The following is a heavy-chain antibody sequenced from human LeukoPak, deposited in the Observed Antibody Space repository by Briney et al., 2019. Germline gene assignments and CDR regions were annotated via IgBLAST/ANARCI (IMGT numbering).Heavy chain of an antibody. J-gene: IGHJ4*02. Sequence: SVKVSCKASGGTFSTYVISWARQAPGQGLEWMGGIIPIFGTANSAQKFQGRVTITTDESTSTAYMELSSLRSEDTAVYYCARGPELERFDYWGQGTLVTVSS. V-gene: IGHV1-69*05. CDR2: IIPIFGTA. CDR1: GGTFSTYV. CDR3: ARGPELERFDY. D-gene: IGHD6-13*01.